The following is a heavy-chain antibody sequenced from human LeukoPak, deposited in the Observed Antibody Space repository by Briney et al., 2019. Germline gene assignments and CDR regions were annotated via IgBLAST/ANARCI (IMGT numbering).Heavy chain of an antibody. CDR1: GFTFSSYG. D-gene: IGHD2-15*01. CDR3: ARDRDYCSGGSCYSRYYYYMDV. J-gene: IGHJ6*03. CDR2: VSFSSHII. Sequence: GGSLRLSCAASGFTFSSYGMSWVRQAPGKGLEWISYVSFSSHIISYADSVKGRFTISRDNAKNSLCLQMNSLRAEDTAVYYCARDRDYCSGGSCYSRYYYYMDVWGKGTTVTVSS. V-gene: IGHV3-48*04.